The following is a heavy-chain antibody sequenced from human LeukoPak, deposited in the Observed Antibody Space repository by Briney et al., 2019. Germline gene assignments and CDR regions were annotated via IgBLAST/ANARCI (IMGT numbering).Heavy chain of an antibody. V-gene: IGHV4-59*01. CDR1: GGSISSYY. CDR2: ISYSGST. J-gene: IGHJ4*02. Sequence: SETLSLTCTVSGGSISSYYWSWIRQPPGKGLEWIGYISYSGSTNYNPSLKSRVTISVDTSKNQFSLNLSSVTAADTAVYYCARTYGIYTGYHFYDYWGQGTLVTVSS. CDR3: ARTYGIYTGYHFYDY. D-gene: IGHD5-12*01.